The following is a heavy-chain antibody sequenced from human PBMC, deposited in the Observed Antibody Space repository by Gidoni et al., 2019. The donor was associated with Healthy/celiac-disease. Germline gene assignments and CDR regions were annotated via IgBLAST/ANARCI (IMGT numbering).Heavy chain of an antibody. J-gene: IGHJ4*02. D-gene: IGHD1-26*01. Sequence: QVQLVESGGGVVQPGRSLRLSCAASGFTFSSYGMHWVRQAQGKGLEWVAVIWYDGSNKYYADSVKGRFTISRDNSKNTLYLQMNSLRAEDTAVYYCARDLRGSGNYWGQGTLVTVSS. CDR1: GFTFSSYG. CDR3: ARDLRGSGNY. V-gene: IGHV3-33*01. CDR2: IWYDGSNK.